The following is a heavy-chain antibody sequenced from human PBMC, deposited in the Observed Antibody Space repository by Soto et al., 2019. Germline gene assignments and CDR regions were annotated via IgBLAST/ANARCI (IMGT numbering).Heavy chain of an antibody. CDR2: ISDDGSTA. J-gene: IGHJ4*02. Sequence: VGSLRLSWAVSGFTFSAYWMHWVRQVPGKGLTWVSRISDDGSTATYADSVKGRFIISRDNAKNTLYLEMNTLRADDSGLYYCARGPRVSSTGTGAHWGRGTLVTVSS. CDR1: GFTFSAYW. V-gene: IGHV3-74*01. D-gene: IGHD1-1*01. CDR3: ARGPRVSSTGTGAH.